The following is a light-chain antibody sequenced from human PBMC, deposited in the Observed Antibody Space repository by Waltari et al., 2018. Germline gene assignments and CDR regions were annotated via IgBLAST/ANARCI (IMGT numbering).Light chain of an antibody. J-gene: IGLJ3*02. Sequence: QSALTQPASVSGSPGQSITISCSGIRRDVGVYNYASWYQQHAGKAPELMIYDVSNRPSGVSNRFSGSKSGSTASLTISGLQAEDEADYYCSSSTGTTWVFGGGTKVSVL. CDR3: SSSTGTTWV. CDR2: DVS. V-gene: IGLV2-14*03. CDR1: RRDVGVYNY.